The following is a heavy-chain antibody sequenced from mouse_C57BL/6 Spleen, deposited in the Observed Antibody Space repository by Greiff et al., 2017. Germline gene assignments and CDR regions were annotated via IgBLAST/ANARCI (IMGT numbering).Heavy chain of an antibody. CDR2: IDPETGGT. D-gene: IGHD1-1*01. J-gene: IGHJ4*01. CDR1: GYTFTDYE. V-gene: IGHV1-15*01. CDR3: TRYPAHYGSSPYAMDY. Sequence: QVHVKQSGAELVRPGASVTLSCKASGYTFTDYEMHWVKQTPVHGLEWIGAIDPETGGTAYNQKFKGKAILTADKSSSTAYMELRSLTSEDSAVYYCTRYPAHYGSSPYAMDYWGQGTSVTVSS.